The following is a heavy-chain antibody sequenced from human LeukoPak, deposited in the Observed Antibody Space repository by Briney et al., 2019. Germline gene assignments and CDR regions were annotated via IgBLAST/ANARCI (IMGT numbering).Heavy chain of an antibody. V-gene: IGHV3-23*01. CDR2: ISDSGGST. J-gene: IGHJ4*02. Sequence: QPGESLRLSCAASGFTFSNYARSWVRQAPGKGLEWVSAISDSGGSTYYAYSVNGRFTISRDKSKHTLYLQRNSLGADDTAVYYCAKHRWELINIDYWGQGTMASVCS. CDR1: GFTFSNYA. CDR3: AKHRWELINIDY. D-gene: IGHD1-26*01.